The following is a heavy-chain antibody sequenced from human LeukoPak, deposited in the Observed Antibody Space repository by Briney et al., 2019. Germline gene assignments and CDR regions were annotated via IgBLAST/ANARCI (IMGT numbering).Heavy chain of an antibody. CDR1: GDSINSYY. D-gene: IGHD1-26*01. CDR2: IFYSGTA. J-gene: IGHJ4*02. CDR3: ARCAYSGSYYDY. Sequence: SETLSLTCLVSGDSINSYYWSWIRQPPGKGLEWIGYIFYSGTADYNPSLKSRVTMSVDTSKNQFSLKLSSVTAADTAVYYCARCAYSGSYYDYWGQGTLVTVSS. V-gene: IGHV4-59*01.